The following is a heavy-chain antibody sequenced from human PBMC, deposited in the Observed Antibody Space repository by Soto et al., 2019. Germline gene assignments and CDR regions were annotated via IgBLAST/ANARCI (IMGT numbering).Heavy chain of an antibody. CDR3: AGLFYDSSEHFDY. J-gene: IGHJ4*02. Sequence: SETLSLTCTVSGGSISSSNYYWGWIRQPPGKGLQWIGNIYYTGSAYYNPSLNSRVTISVDTSKNQFSLRLSSVTAADTAVYYCAGLFYDSSEHFDYWGQGTLVTVSS. V-gene: IGHV4-39*01. CDR2: IYYTGSA. D-gene: IGHD3-22*01. CDR1: GGSISSSNYY.